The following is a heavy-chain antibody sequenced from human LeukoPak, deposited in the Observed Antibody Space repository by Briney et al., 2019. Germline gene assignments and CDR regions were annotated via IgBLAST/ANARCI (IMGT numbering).Heavy chain of an antibody. CDR3: AASSPHYYGSGSYYRDY. V-gene: IGHV1-8*01. CDR2: MNPNSGIT. CDR1: GYTFTSYD. J-gene: IGHJ4*02. D-gene: IGHD3-10*01. Sequence: ASVKVSCKASGYTFTSYDINWVRQATGQGLEWMGWMNPNSGITGYAQKFQGRVTMTRNTSISTAYMELSSLRSEDTAVYYCAASSPHYYGSGSYYRDYWGQGTLVTVSS.